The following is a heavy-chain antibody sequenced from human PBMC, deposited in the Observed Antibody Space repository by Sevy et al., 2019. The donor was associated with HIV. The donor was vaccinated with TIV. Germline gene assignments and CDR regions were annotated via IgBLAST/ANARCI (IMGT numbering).Heavy chain of an antibody. V-gene: IGHV4-59*13. D-gene: IGHD3-3*01. CDR3: ARAPRIFREIFGATSVVDS. CDR2: IYFTGST. Sequence: SETLSLTCTVSGGSTSLYYWSWIRQPPGKGLEWIGYIYFTGSTGYNPSLKSRVTISLDTSKNQFSLRLTSVTAADTAVYYCARAPRIFREIFGATSVVDSWGQGTPVTVSS. CDR1: GGSTSLYY. J-gene: IGHJ4*02.